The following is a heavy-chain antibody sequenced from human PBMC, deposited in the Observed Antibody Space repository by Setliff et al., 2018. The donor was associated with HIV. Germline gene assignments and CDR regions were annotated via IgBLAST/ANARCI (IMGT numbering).Heavy chain of an antibody. CDR2: IATYNGNT. Sequence: ASVKVSCKASGYTFNSYGISWVRQAPGQGPEWVGWIATYNGNTNYAQRLQGRVTLTTDTSTSTAYMELRSLRFDDTAVYFCARAVSQAYTYGSGAYYYFDFWGLGTLVTVSS. D-gene: IGHD6-19*01. CDR3: ARAVSQAYTYGSGAYYYFDF. J-gene: IGHJ4*02. CDR1: GYTFNSYG. V-gene: IGHV1-18*01.